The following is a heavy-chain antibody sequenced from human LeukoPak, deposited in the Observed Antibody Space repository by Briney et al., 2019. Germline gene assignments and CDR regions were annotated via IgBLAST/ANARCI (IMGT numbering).Heavy chain of an antibody. CDR3: ARAIFYGDYVFRGSIDY. J-gene: IGHJ4*02. D-gene: IGHD4-17*01. Sequence: GGSLRLSCAASGFTFSSYSMNWVRQAPGKGLEWVSSISSSSSYIYYADSAKGRFTISRDNAKNSLYLQMNSLRAEDTAVYYCARAIFYGDYVFRGSIDYWGQGTLVTVSS. V-gene: IGHV3-21*01. CDR2: ISSSSSYI. CDR1: GFTFSSYS.